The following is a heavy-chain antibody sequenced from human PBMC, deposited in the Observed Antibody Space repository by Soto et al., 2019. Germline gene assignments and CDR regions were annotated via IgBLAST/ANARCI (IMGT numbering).Heavy chain of an antibody. CDR3: ARSVFP. Sequence: QVQLQESGPGLVKPSQTLSLTGTVSGGSINTGGYYWNWIRQHPGKGLERIGYFYYSGSTYYNPSLKSRVTISVNTSKNQFSPKLSSVTAADTAVYYCARSVFPWGQGTLVTVSS. V-gene: IGHV4-31*03. CDR1: GGSINTGGYY. J-gene: IGHJ5*02. CDR2: FYYSGST.